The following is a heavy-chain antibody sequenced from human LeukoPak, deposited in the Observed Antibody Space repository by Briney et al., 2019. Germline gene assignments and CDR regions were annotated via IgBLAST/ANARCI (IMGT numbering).Heavy chain of an antibody. CDR2: IYYSGST. CDR1: GDSISGYY. V-gene: IGHV4-59*01. J-gene: IGHJ4*02. Sequence: SETLSLTCTVSGDSISGYYWTWIRQPPGKGLEWIGYIYYSGSTNYNPSLRSRVTISLDTSKNQFSLKLSSVTAADTAVYYCARSSGGENDYWGQGTLVTVSS. D-gene: IGHD1-26*01. CDR3: ARSSGGENDY.